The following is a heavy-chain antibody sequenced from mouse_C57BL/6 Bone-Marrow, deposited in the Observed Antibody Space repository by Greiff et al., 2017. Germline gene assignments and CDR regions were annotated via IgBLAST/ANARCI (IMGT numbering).Heavy chain of an antibody. CDR2: ISSGGDYI. J-gene: IGHJ1*03. V-gene: IGHV5-9-1*02. CDR1: GFTFSSYA. Sequence: EVKLVESGEGLVKPGGSLKLSCAASGFTFSSYAMSWVRQTPEKRLEWVAYISSGGDYIYYADTVKGRFTISRDNARNTLYLQMSSLKSEDTAMYYCTSVYYYGWYFDVWGTGTTVTVSS. D-gene: IGHD1-1*01. CDR3: TSVYYYGWYFDV.